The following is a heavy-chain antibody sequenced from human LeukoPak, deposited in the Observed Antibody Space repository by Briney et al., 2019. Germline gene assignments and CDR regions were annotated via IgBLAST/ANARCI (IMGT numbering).Heavy chain of an antibody. CDR1: GFAFSTFS. CDR3: ARLLDYYDSSGYFDY. J-gene: IGHJ4*02. D-gene: IGHD3-22*01. CDR2: ISSSSTYI. Sequence: GSSLRLSCAASGFAFSTFSMNWVRQAPGKGLEWVSSISSSSTYIYYADSVKGRFNISRDNAKNSLYLQMNSLRAEDTAVHYCARLLDYYDSSGYFDYWGQGTLVTVSS. V-gene: IGHV3-21*01.